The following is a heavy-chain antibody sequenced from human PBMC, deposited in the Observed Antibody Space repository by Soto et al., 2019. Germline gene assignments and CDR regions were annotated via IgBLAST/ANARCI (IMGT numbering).Heavy chain of an antibody. CDR1: GVSFTSIVYF. Sequence: GTLSPTCRVSGVSFTSIVYFWGWTRPPTGWGGEGVVSIYSSGSTYSNPSLKTRATKFVDTSAQQISLELSPGTATDSAVCCCARRRLQWERGGSWFDPWGQGTLVTVSS. V-gene: IGHV4-39*01. CDR2: IYSSGST. J-gene: IGHJ5*02. D-gene: IGHD1-26*01. CDR3: ARRRLQWERGGSWFDP.